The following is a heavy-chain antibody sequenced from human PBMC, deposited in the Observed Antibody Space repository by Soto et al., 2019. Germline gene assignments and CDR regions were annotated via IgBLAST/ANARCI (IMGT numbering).Heavy chain of an antibody. D-gene: IGHD1-26*01. CDR2: ISAYNGNT. J-gene: IGHJ6*02. CDR1: GYTFTSYG. V-gene: IGHV1-18*01. CDR3: ARQSYRFRWTDQYYYGMDV. Sequence: GASVKVSCKASGYTFTSYGISWVRQAPGQGLEWMGWISAYNGNTNYAQRLQGRVTMTTDTSTSTAYMELRSLRSDDTDVYYCARQSYRFRWTDQYYYGMDVWGQGHTVTVS.